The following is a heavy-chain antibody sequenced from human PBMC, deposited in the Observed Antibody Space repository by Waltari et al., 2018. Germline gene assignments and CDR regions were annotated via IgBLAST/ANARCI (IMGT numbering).Heavy chain of an antibody. D-gene: IGHD2-15*01. CDR2: IQRRSNSK. Sequence: DGRLVESGGGAVEAGRSLGVSGAASGFTFADYAMHWVRQPPGKGLERVSGIQRRSNSKVDADPGNCRINISRDTTMNPLDLQMDSLTTDDTALYFAAKMIDEVLDSDGLIYDGFDVSGQGTMVTVSS. V-gene: IGHV3-9*01. CDR1: GFTFADYA. J-gene: IGHJ3*01. CDR3: AKMIDEVLDSDGLIYDGFDV.